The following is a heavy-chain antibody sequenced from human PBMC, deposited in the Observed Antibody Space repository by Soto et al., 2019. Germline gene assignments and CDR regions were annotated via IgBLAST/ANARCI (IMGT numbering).Heavy chain of an antibody. D-gene: IGHD2-21*02. V-gene: IGHV4-39*01. CDR2: IYYSGST. CDR3: ASVPIVVVTAYWFDA. J-gene: IGHJ5*02. Sequence: QLQLQESGPGLVKPSETLSLTCTVSGGSISSSSYYWGWIRQPPGKGLEWIGSIYYSGSTYYNPSLKSRVTISVDTSKNQFSLKLSSVTAADTAVYYCASVPIVVVTAYWFDAWGQGTLVTVSS. CDR1: GGSISSSSYY.